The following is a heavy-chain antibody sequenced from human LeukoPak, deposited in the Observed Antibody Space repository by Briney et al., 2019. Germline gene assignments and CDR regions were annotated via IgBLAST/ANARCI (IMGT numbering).Heavy chain of an antibody. CDR2: IIPIVGIA. Sequence: SVKVPCKASGGTFSNYAISWVRQAPGQGLEWMGGIIPIVGIANYAQKFQGRVTIIADKSTNTAYMELSSLRSEDTALYYCARSVVPAAKTMRWYHYYGMDVWGQGTTVTVPS. CDR1: GGTFSNYA. J-gene: IGHJ6*02. CDR3: ARSVVPAAKTMRWYHYYGMDV. V-gene: IGHV1-69*10. D-gene: IGHD2-2*01.